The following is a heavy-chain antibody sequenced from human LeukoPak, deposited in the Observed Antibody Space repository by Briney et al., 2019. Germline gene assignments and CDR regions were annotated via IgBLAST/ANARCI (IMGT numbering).Heavy chain of an antibody. CDR3: ARGRGGGGSSNNWFDP. CDR2: IYYSGST. J-gene: IGHJ5*02. CDR1: GGSINSGGYY. Sequence: SQTLSLTCTVSGGSINSGGYYWNWIRQHPGKGLEWIGYIYYSGSTNYNPSLKSRVTISVDTSKNQFSLKLSSVTAADTAVYYCARGRGGGGSSNNWFDPWGQGTLVTVSS. V-gene: IGHV4-31*03. D-gene: IGHD2-15*01.